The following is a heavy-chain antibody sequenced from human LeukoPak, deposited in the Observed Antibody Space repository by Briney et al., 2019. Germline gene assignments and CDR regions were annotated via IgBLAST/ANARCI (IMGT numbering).Heavy chain of an antibody. J-gene: IGHJ5*02. Sequence: GASVKVSCKASGYTFTSYGISWVRQAPGQGLEWMGWISAYNGNTNYAQKLQGRVTMTTDTSTSTAYMELRGLRSDDTAVYYCAGLGYCSSTSCYWFDPWGQGTLVTVSS. CDR2: ISAYNGNT. CDR3: AGLGYCSSTSCYWFDP. V-gene: IGHV1-18*01. CDR1: GYTFTSYG. D-gene: IGHD2-2*01.